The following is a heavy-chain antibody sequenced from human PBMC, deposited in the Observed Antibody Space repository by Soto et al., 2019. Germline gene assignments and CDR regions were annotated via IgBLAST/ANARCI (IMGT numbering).Heavy chain of an antibody. CDR1: GYTFTSYG. CDR3: ASFSIAATDPYGMDV. V-gene: IGHV1-18*01. J-gene: IGHJ6*02. Sequence: QVQLVQSGAEVKKPGASVKVSCKASGYTFTSYGISWVRQAPGQGLEWMGWISAYNGNTNYAQKLQGRVTMTTDTFTITAYMELRSLRSDDTAVYYCASFSIAATDPYGMDVWGQGTTVTVSS. D-gene: IGHD6-13*01. CDR2: ISAYNGNT.